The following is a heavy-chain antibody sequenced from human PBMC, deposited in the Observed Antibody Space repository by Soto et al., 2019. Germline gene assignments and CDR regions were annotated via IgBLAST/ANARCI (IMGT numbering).Heavy chain of an antibody. D-gene: IGHD1-1*01. CDR2: ISAHNGNT. J-gene: IGHJ4*02. CDR3: AGGRYGDY. Sequence: QVHLVQSGAEVKKPGASVKVSCKGSGYDFTTYGITWVRQAPGQGLEWMAWISAHNGNTDYAQKLQGRVTVTRDTSTRTAYMELRSLRSDDTAVYYCAGGRYGDYWGQGALGTVSS. V-gene: IGHV1-18*01. CDR1: GYDFTTYG.